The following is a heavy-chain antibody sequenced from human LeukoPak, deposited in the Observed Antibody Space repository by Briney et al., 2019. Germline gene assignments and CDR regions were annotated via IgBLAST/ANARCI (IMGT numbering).Heavy chain of an antibody. CDR3: AKGPSGIAVAGSPKYFQH. Sequence: PGGSLRLSCAASGFTFDDYAMHWVRQAPGKGLEWVSGISWNSGSIDYVDSVKGRFTISRDNAKNSLYLQMNGLRAEDTALYYCAKGPSGIAVAGSPKYFQHWGQGTLVTVSS. CDR1: GFTFDDYA. D-gene: IGHD6-19*01. J-gene: IGHJ1*01. CDR2: ISWNSGSI. V-gene: IGHV3-9*01.